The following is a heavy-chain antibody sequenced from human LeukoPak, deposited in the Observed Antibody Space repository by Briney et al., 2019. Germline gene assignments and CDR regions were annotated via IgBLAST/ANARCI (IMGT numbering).Heavy chain of an antibody. V-gene: IGHV4-39*01. CDR2: IYYSGIT. D-gene: IGHD3-3*01. CDR3: ARVRRSLNWFDS. Sequence: SETLSLTCAVSGDSISTTNYYWGWIRQRPGKGLEWIGIIYYSGITHYNPSLKSRVTILVDTSKNQFSLKLSSVTDADTAVYYCARVRRSLNWFDSWGQGTLVTVSS. J-gene: IGHJ5*01. CDR1: GDSISTTNYY.